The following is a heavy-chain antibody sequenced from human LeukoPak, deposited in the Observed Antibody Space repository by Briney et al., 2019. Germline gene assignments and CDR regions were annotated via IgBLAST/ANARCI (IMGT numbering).Heavy chain of an antibody. CDR2: ITDSGGST. D-gene: IGHD3-22*01. CDR3: AKYGSGYYDFDY. Sequence: GGSLRLSCVASGFTFSSYAMTWVRQAPGKGLEWVSAITDSGGSTYYADSVKGRFIISRDNSKSTLYLQMNSLRAEDTAVYYCAKYGSGYYDFDYWGQGTLVTVSS. V-gene: IGHV3-23*01. CDR1: GFTFSSYA. J-gene: IGHJ4*02.